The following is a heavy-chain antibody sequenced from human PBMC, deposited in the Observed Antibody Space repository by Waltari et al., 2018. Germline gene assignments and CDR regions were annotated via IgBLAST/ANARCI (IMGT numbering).Heavy chain of an antibody. CDR1: GFTFSSYW. CDR3: VRSGSSTPFDY. Sequence: EVQLVESGGGFIQPGGSLRLSCAVSGFTFSSYWMHWVRQAPGKGLVWVSRIRGDGRFTSYADSVKGRFTISRDNAKNTLYLQMNSLRAEETAVYYCVRSGSSTPFDYWGQGTLVTVSS. V-gene: IGHV3-74*01. J-gene: IGHJ4*02. CDR2: IRGDGRFT. D-gene: IGHD6-6*01.